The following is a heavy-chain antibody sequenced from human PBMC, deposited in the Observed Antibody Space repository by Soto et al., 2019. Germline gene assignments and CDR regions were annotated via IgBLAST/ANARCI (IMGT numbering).Heavy chain of an antibody. V-gene: IGHV4-31*11. J-gene: IGHJ4*02. CDR2: IYYSGST. Sequence: PSETLSVTCAVSGGSISSSDYWSWIRQHPGKGLEWIGYIYYSGSTYYNPSPKSRVTISVDTSKNQFSLKLSSVTAADTAVYYCAREPVIWGQGTLVTVSS. CDR1: GGSISSSDY. CDR3: AREPVI. D-gene: IGHD3-10*01.